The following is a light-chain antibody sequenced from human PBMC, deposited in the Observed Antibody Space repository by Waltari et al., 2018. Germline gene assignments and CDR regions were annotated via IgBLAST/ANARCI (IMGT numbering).Light chain of an antibody. CDR2: DVT. V-gene: IGLV2-14*01. J-gene: IGLJ2*01. CDR1: NNDIGYYNF. CDR3: ASYTSTNTVV. Sequence: QSALTQPASVSGSPGQSITISCTGPNNDIGYYNFSSWYQRHPGKAPKLMIFDVTRWSSGVSHRFSGSKSGNTASLTISGLQPEDEADYFCASYTSTNTVVFGGGTRVTVL.